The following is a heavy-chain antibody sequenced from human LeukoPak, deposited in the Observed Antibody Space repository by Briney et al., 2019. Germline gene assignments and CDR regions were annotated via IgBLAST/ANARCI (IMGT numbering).Heavy chain of an antibody. CDR1: GFTFSSYA. CDR3: ARDSTGYCSGGSCSSNMGGYISYYFDY. J-gene: IGHJ4*02. Sequence: GWSLSLSCAASGFTFSSYAMHGVRQAPGKGRECVAAISRNGGSTYYANSAKDRFTNSRDNSKNKLYLQMGSLRAEYMAVYYCARDSTGYCSGGSCSSNMGGYISYYFDYWGQGTLVTVSS. V-gene: IGHV3-64*01. CDR2: ISRNGGST. D-gene: IGHD2-15*01.